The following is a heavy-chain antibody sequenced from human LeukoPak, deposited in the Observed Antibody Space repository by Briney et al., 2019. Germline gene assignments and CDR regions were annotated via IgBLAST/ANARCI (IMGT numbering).Heavy chain of an antibody. CDR3: ARDRTRPYY. Sequence: PGGSLRLSCAASGFTFSTYWMTWVRQAPGKGLEWVANIKGDGSEKYYVDSVKGRFTISRDNAKNSLYLQMNSLRVEDTAVYYCARDRTRPYYWGQGTLVTVSS. V-gene: IGHV3-7*01. CDR2: IKGDGSEK. CDR1: GFTFSTYW. J-gene: IGHJ4*02. D-gene: IGHD3-16*01.